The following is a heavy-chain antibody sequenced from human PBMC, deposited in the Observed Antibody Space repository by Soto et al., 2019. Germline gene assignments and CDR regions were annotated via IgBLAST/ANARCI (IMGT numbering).Heavy chain of an antibody. CDR1: GFTFRSYA. CDR2: ISYDGSNK. D-gene: IGHD6-13*01. Sequence: QVKLVESGGGVVQPGRSLRLSCAASGFTFRSYAMNWVRQAQGKGLEWVAVISYDGSNKYYADSVNGRFTISRDNSKNTLYLQMNSLRAEDTAVYYCARDTQGEQQLGLEYWGQGTLVTVSP. CDR3: ARDTQGEQQLGLEY. V-gene: IGHV3-30-3*01. J-gene: IGHJ4*02.